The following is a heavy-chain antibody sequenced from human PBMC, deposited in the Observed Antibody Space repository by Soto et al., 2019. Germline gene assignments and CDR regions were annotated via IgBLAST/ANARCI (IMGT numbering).Heavy chain of an antibody. CDR2: ISYDGSNK. CDR1: GFTFFSYG. J-gene: IGHJ4*02. D-gene: IGHD3-3*01. Sequence: LRLSCAASGFTFFSYGMHWVRQAPGKGLEWVAVISYDGSNKYYGDSVKGRSTISRDNSKNTLYLQMNSLRADDTAVYYCAKDRAGDIYVAARSGLDYWGQGTLVTVSS. CDR3: AKDRAGDIYVAARSGLDY. V-gene: IGHV3-30*18.